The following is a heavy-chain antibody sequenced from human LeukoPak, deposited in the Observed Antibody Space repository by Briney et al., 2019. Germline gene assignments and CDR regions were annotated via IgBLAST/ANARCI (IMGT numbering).Heavy chain of an antibody. Sequence: GGSLRLSGAASGFTFSSYWMSWVRQAPGKGLEWVANIKQDGSEKYYVDSVKGRFTISRDNAKNSLYLQMNSLRAEDTAVYYCARDAPINIVVVPAAKDYYYMDVWGKGTTVTVSS. CDR3: ARDAPINIVVVPAAKDYYYMDV. J-gene: IGHJ6*03. CDR1: GFTFSSYW. V-gene: IGHV3-7*01. CDR2: IKQDGSEK. D-gene: IGHD2-2*01.